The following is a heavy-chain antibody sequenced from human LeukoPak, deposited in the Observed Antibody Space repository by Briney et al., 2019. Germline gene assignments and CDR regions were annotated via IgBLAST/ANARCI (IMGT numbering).Heavy chain of an antibody. D-gene: IGHD6-19*01. CDR3: ARRIAVASANWFDP. CDR1: GFTFNNYG. V-gene: IGHV3-33*01. CDR2: IWYDGSNK. Sequence: GRSLRLSCAASGFTFNNYGMHWVRQAPGKGLEWVAVIWYDGSNKYYTDSVKGRFTISRDNSKNTLYLQMNSLRAEDTAVYYCARRIAVASANWFDPWGQGTLVTVSS. J-gene: IGHJ5*02.